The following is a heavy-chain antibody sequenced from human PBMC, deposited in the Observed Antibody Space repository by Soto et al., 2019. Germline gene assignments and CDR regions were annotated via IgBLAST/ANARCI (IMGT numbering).Heavy chain of an antibody. CDR3: AREACSGGSCYSNIGFSKSRGGDAFDI. CDR2: IYSGGST. V-gene: IGHV3-53*04. D-gene: IGHD2-15*01. Sequence: PGGSLRLSCAASGFTVSSNYMSWVRQAPGKGLEWVSVIYSGGSTYYADSVKGRFTISRHNSKNTLYLQMNSLRAEDTAVYYCAREACSGGSCYSNIGFSKSRGGDAFDIWGQGTMVTVSS. CDR1: GFTVSSNY. J-gene: IGHJ3*02.